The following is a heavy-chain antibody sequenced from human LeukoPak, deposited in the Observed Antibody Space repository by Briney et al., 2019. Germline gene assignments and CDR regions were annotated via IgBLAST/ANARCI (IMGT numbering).Heavy chain of an antibody. Sequence: ASVNVSCKASGYTFTSYCISWVRQATGQGLECMGWISPYNGNTNYAQKLQGRVTMTTDTSTSTAYMELRSLRSDDTAVYYCARVSGSVYYYDSTTGPTNWYFDLWGRGTLVTVSS. V-gene: IGHV1-18*01. D-gene: IGHD3-22*01. CDR2: ISPYNGNT. CDR1: GYTFTSYC. CDR3: ARVSGSVYYYDSTTGPTNWYFDL. J-gene: IGHJ2*01.